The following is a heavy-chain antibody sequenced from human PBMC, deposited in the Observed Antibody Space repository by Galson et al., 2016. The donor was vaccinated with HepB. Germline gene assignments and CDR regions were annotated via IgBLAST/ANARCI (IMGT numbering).Heavy chain of an antibody. Sequence: SVKVSCKASGYRFTGYYIHWVRQAPGQGLEWMGWINPDSGGTNSAQKLQGWVTMTRDTSISTAYMELSRLRSDDTAVYYCAKIRLLCLGTACYGVGLDDWGQGTLVTVSS. J-gene: IGHJ4*02. CDR2: INPDSGGT. V-gene: IGHV1-2*04. D-gene: IGHD2-2*01. CDR1: GYRFTGYY. CDR3: AKIRLLCLGTACYGVGLDD.